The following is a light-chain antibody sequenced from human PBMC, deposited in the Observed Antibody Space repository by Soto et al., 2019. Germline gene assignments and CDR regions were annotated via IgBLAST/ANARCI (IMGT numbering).Light chain of an antibody. Sequence: DIQMTQSPSTLSASVGDRVTITCRASQSISSRLVWYQQKPGKAPKVLIYKASSLESGVPSRFSGSGSGTEFTLTINSLQPDDFATYYCQHYSLYPWTFGQGTKVEVK. CDR2: KAS. CDR1: QSISSR. CDR3: QHYSLYPWT. J-gene: IGKJ1*01. V-gene: IGKV1-5*03.